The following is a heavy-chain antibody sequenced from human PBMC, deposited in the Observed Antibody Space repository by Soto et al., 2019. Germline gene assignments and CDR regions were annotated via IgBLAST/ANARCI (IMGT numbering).Heavy chain of an antibody. D-gene: IGHD2-2*01. V-gene: IGHV3-11*01. J-gene: IGHJ4*02. CDR1: GFTFSDYY. CDR2: ISSSGSTI. Sequence: QVQLVESGGGLVKPGGSLRLSCAASGFTFSDYYMSWIRQAPGKGLEWVSYISSSGSTIYYADSVKGRFTISRDNAKNSLYLQMNSLRAEDPAVYYRARRLYCSSTSCYPYFDYWGQGTLVTVSS. CDR3: ARRLYCSSTSCYPYFDY.